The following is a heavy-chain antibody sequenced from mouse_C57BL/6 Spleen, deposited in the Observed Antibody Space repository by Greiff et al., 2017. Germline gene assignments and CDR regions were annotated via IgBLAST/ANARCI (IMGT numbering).Heavy chain of an antibody. J-gene: IGHJ2*01. CDR3: ARSQLRLYYFDY. CDR2: ISGGGGNT. V-gene: IGHV5-9*01. Sequence: EVKVVESGGGLVKPGGSLKLSCAASGFTFSSYTMSWVRQTPEKRLEWVATISGGGGNTYYPDSVKGRFTISRDNAKNTLYLQMSSLRSEDTALYYCARSQLRLYYFDYWGQGTTLTVSS. D-gene: IGHD3-2*02. CDR1: GFTFSSYT.